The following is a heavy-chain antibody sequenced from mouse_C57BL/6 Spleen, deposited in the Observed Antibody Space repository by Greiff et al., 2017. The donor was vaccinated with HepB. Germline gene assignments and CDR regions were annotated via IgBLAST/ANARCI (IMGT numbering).Heavy chain of an antibody. CDR2: INPGSGGT. J-gene: IGHJ2*01. Sequence: VQLQQSGAELVRPGTSVKVSCKASGYAFTNYLIEWVKQRPGQGLEWIGVINPGSGGTNYNEKFKGKATLTADKSSSIAYMQLSSLTSEDSAVYFCARGDGPYFDYWGQGTTLTVSS. CDR3: ARGDGPYFDY. V-gene: IGHV1-54*01. CDR1: GYAFTNYL. D-gene: IGHD3-1*01.